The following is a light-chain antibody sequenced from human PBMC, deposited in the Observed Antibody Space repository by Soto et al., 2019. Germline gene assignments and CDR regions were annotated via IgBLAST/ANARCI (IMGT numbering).Light chain of an antibody. J-gene: IGKJ2*01. CDR2: KTS. CDR3: MQATQFPHT. Sequence: DIVMTQTPVSSPVTLGQPASISCRSSQSLLDSDGDTYLSWLQQRPGQPPRLLIYKTSSRFSGVPDRCSGRGAGTDFTLKIIRVDVEDVGVYYCMQATQFPHTFGQGTKLEI. CDR1: QSLLDSDGDTY. V-gene: IGKV2-24*01.